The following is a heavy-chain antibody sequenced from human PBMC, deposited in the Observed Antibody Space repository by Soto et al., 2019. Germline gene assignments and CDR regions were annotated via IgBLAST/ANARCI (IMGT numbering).Heavy chain of an antibody. J-gene: IGHJ6*02. CDR2: ISAYNGNT. CDR3: ARALGYYDFWSGPEGRYYGMDV. CDR1: GYTFTSYG. D-gene: IGHD3-3*01. Sequence: ASVKVSCKASGYTFTSYGISWVRQAPGQGLEWMGWISAYNGNTNYAQKLQGRVTMTTDTSTSTAYMELRSLRSDDTAVYYCARALGYYDFWSGPEGRYYGMDVWGQGTTLTVYS. V-gene: IGHV1-18*01.